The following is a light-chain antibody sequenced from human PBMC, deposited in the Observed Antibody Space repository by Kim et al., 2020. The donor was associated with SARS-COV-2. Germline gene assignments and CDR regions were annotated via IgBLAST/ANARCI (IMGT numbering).Light chain of an antibody. J-gene: IGLJ7*01. Sequence: QSVLTQPPSASGTPGQRVTISCSGSTSYFGSNPVNWYQQLPGTAPKLLIYSNNQRPSGVPDRFSGSKSGTSASLAISWLQSEDEADYYCSIWDDSLDGVVFGGGTQLTVL. CDR2: SNN. CDR3: SIWDDSLDGVV. V-gene: IGLV1-44*01. CDR1: TSYFGSNP.